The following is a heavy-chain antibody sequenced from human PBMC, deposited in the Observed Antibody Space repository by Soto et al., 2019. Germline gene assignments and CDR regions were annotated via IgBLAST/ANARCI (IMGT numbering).Heavy chain of an antibody. CDR3: ARSHYGSGSYYNPGDF. CDR1: GFTFSSYA. Sequence: GGSLRLSCAASGFTFSSYAMSWVRQAPGKGLEWVSAISGSGSTTFYADSVKGRFTISRDDSKNTVYLQMNRLRAEDTAVYYCARSHYGSGSYYNPGDFWGQGTMVTVSS. D-gene: IGHD3-10*01. V-gene: IGHV3-23*01. CDR2: ISGSGSTT. J-gene: IGHJ3*01.